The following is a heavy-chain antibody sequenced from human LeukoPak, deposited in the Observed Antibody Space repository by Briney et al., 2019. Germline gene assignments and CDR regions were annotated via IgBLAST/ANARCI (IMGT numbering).Heavy chain of an antibody. Sequence: SETLSLTCTVSGGSISSGSYYWSWIRQPAGKGLEWIGRMYTSGSTNYNPSLKSRVTISVDTSKNQFSLKLSSVTAADTAVYCCARHPLVGANFDYWGQGSLVTVSS. V-gene: IGHV4-61*02. CDR3: ARHPLVGANFDY. CDR2: MYTSGST. CDR1: GGSISSGSYY. J-gene: IGHJ4*02. D-gene: IGHD1-26*01.